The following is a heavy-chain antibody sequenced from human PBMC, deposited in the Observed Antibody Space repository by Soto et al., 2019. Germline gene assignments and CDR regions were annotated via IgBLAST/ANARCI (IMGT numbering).Heavy chain of an antibody. D-gene: IGHD3-22*01. CDR2: ISYDGSNK. Sequence: PGGSLRLSCAASGFTFSSYGMHWVRQAPGKGLEWVAVISYDGSNKYYADSVKGRFTISRDNSKNTLYLQMNSLRAEDTAVYYCANPSSGYYRRTPSGFYWGQGTLVTVSS. J-gene: IGHJ4*02. CDR1: GFTFSSYG. CDR3: ANPSSGYYRRTPSGFY. V-gene: IGHV3-30*18.